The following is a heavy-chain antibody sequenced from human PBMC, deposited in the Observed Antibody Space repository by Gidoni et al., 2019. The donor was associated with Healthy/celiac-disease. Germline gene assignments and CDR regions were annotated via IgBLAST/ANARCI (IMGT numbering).Heavy chain of an antibody. D-gene: IGHD2-8*01. V-gene: IGHV3-23*01. CDR3: AKDGPGYCTNGVCSFDY. CDR1: RFPVRLTA. J-gene: IGHJ4*02. Sequence: EVQLLESGGGLVQPGGSLRHPFSASRFPVRLTAMSWVSQAPGKGLEWASAISGRGGSTYYADSVKGRFTIARDNSKNTLYLQMNSLRAEDTAVYYCAKDGPGYCTNGVCSFDYWGQGTLVTVSS. CDR2: ISGRGGST.